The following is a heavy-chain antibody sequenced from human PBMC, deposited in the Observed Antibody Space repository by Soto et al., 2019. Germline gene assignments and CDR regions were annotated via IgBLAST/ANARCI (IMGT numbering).Heavy chain of an antibody. CDR2: INHSGST. J-gene: IGHJ4*02. Sequence: SETLSLTCAVYGGSFSGYYWSWIRQPPGKGLEWIGEINHSGSTNYNPSLKSRVTISVDTSKNQFSLKLSSVTAADTAVYYCARMTISGPDRIIDYSGQGTLVTVSS. V-gene: IGHV4-34*01. D-gene: IGHD3-9*01. CDR1: GGSFSGYY. CDR3: ARMTISGPDRIIDY.